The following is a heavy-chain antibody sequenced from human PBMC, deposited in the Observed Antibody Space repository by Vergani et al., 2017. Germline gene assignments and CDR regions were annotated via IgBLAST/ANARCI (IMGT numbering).Heavy chain of an antibody. CDR2: ISSSSSYI. CDR1: GFTFSSYS. J-gene: IGHJ3*02. D-gene: IGHD1-26*01. V-gene: IGHV3-21*01. Sequence: EVQLVESGGGLVKPGGSLRLSCAASGFTFSSYSMNWVRQAPGKGLEWVSSISSSSSYIYYADSVKGRFTISSDNAKNSLYLQMNSLRAEDTAVYYCASSEWELQTGDAFDIWGQGTMVTVSS. CDR3: ASSEWELQTGDAFDI.